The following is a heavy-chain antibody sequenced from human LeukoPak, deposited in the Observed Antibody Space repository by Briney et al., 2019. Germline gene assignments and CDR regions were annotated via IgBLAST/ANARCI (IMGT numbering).Heavy chain of an antibody. V-gene: IGHV3-21*01. CDR1: GFTFSTYG. D-gene: IGHD6-19*01. Sequence: GGSLRLSCATSGFTFSTYGMSWVRQAPGKGLEWVSSISSGGTYIYYADSVKGRFSISRDNANNSLYLQMNSLRAEDTAVYFCAKDDSSGLVTLGTFQRWGQGTLVSVSS. J-gene: IGHJ1*01. CDR3: AKDDSSGLVTLGTFQR. CDR2: ISSGGTYI.